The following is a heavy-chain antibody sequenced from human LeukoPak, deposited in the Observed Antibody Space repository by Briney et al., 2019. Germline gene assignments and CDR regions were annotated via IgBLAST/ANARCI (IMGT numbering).Heavy chain of an antibody. J-gene: IGHJ3*02. D-gene: IGHD3-10*01. CDR2: ISSSGSNT. CDR1: GFTFSSYW. Sequence: GGSLRLSCAASGFTFSSYWMSWIRQAPGGGLEWVSCISSSGSNTDYADSVKGRFTISKDNAKNSLYLQMNSLRAEDTAVYFCAREGVRGSQALDAFDIWGQGTMVTVSS. CDR3: AREGVRGSQALDAFDI. V-gene: IGHV3-11*05.